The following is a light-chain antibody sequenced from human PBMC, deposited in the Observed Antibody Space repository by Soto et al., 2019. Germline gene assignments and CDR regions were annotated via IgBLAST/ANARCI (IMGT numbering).Light chain of an antibody. CDR3: QQYRNWPRT. CDR2: GAS. J-gene: IGKJ1*01. V-gene: IGKV3-15*01. Sequence: EIVMTQSPATLSVSPGGRFTRSCRASQNIGSNLAWYHQNFVQGPRLLLYGASTRAIDMPGRFSGRGSGTELTLTISSLQSDDFAGYYCQQYRNWPRTFGQGTKVDIK. CDR1: QNIGSN.